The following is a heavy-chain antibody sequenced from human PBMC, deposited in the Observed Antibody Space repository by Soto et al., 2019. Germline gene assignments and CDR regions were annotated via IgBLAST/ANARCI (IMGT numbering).Heavy chain of an antibody. CDR2: LYHSGST. D-gene: IGHD3-22*01. Sequence: TLSLTCAVSGGSISSGGYSWSWIRQPPGKGLEWIGYLYHSGSTYYNPSLESRVTISADKSISTAYLQWSSLKASDTAMYYCARSTYYYDSSGYDYYYYGMDVWGQGTTVTVSS. CDR1: GGSISSGGYS. CDR3: ARSTYYYDSSGYDYYYYGMDV. V-gene: IGHV4-30-2*01. J-gene: IGHJ6*02.